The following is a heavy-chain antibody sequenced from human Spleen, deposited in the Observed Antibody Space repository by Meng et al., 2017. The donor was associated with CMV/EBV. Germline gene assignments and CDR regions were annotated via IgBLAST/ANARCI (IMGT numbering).Heavy chain of an antibody. D-gene: IGHD2-2*02. CDR2: ISGRGEST. V-gene: IGHV3-23*01. Sequence: GGSLRLSCAASGFAFSSYAMNWVRQAPGKGLEWISAISGRGESTYYVDSVKGRFTISRDNLKKTLHLQMNGLRAEETAIYYCARDLGKSPPIPRYDSWGQGTLVTVSS. J-gene: IGHJ4*02. CDR3: ARDLGKSPPIPRYDS. CDR1: GFAFSSYA.